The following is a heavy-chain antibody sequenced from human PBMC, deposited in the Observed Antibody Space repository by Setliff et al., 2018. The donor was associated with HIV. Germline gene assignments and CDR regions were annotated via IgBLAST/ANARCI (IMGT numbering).Heavy chain of an antibody. CDR2: ISVYNDIT. J-gene: IGHJ1*01. Sequence: ASVKVSCKASGYTFTSYGIIWVRQAPGQGLEWMGWISVYNDITSYPQHLQGRVTMTTDTSTSTAYMEMRTLRSDDTAVYYCVRGVTRDISGYYRDEYFQHWGQGTPVTVSS. CDR1: GYTFTSYG. CDR3: VRGVTRDISGYYRDEYFQH. V-gene: IGHV1-18*01. D-gene: IGHD3-22*01.